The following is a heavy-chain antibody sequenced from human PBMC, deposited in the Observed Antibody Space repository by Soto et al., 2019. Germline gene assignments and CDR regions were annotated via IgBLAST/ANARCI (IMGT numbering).Heavy chain of an antibody. D-gene: IGHD6-13*01. J-gene: IGHJ4*02. Sequence: EVQLLESGGGLVPPGGSLRLSCAASGFTFSNYAVTWVRQAPGKGLEWVSTISGSGGSTYYADSVKGRFTISRDNSKNTLYLQMHSLRAEDTAVYYCAKDQGSSWYEIDYWGQGTLVTVSS. V-gene: IGHV3-23*01. CDR2: ISGSGGST. CDR1: GFTFSNYA. CDR3: AKDQGSSWYEIDY.